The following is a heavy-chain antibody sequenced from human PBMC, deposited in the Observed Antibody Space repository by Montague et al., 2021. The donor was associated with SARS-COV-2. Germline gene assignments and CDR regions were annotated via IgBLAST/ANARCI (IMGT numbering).Heavy chain of an antibody. J-gene: IGHJ3*01. CDR1: GGSISSGSYY. V-gene: IGHV4-61*02. D-gene: IGHD3-10*01. CDR3: ARDLAPYYGSGSYYNPIDALEH. CDR2: IYTSGST. Sequence: TLSLTCTVSGGSISSGSYYWSWIRQPAGKGLEWIGRIYTSGSTNYNPSLKSRVTISVDTSKNQFSLKLSSVTAADTAVYYCARDLAPYYGSGSYYNPIDALEHWGQGAMVNVSS.